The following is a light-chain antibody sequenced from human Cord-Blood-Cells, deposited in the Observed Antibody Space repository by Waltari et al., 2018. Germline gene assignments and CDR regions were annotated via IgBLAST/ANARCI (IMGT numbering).Light chain of an antibody. V-gene: IGLV2-23*02. Sequence: QSALTQPASVSGSPGQSITISCTGTSSDVGSYNLVSWYQQHPGKAPKLMIYEVSKRPSAFSNRFSGSKSGNTASLTISGLQSEDEADYYCCSYAGSSTYVFGTGTKVTVL. CDR2: EVS. J-gene: IGLJ1*01. CDR3: CSYAGSSTYV. CDR1: SSDVGSYNL.